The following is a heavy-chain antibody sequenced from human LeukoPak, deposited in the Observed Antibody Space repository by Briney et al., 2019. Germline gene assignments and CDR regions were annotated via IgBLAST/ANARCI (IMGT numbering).Heavy chain of an antibody. D-gene: IGHD3-22*01. Sequence: ASVKVSCKASGYTFTSYYMHWVRQAPGQGLEWMGIINPSGGSTSYAQKFQGRVTMTRDTSTSTVYMELSSLRSEDTAVYYCARDAAIYGNRDYYYLYWGQGTLVTVSS. J-gene: IGHJ4*02. CDR1: GYTFTSYY. CDR3: ARDAAIYGNRDYYYLY. CDR2: INPSGGST. V-gene: IGHV1-46*01.